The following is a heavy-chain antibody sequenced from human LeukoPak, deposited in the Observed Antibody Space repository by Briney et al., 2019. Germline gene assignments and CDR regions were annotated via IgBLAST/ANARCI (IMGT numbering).Heavy chain of an antibody. J-gene: IGHJ4*02. Sequence: ASVKVSCKAPGYTFTNYAISWVRQAPGQGLEWMGWISAYNDNTNYAKKFQGRVTMTTDTSTSTAYMELRSLRSDDTAVYYCARDVGEGYCSGGSCSDYWGQGTLVTVSS. CDR1: GYTFTNYA. CDR2: ISAYNDNT. D-gene: IGHD2-15*01. V-gene: IGHV1-18*01. CDR3: ARDVGEGYCSGGSCSDY.